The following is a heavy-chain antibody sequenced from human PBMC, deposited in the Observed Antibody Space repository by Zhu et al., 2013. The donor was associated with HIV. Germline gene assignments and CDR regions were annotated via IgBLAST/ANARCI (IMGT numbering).Heavy chain of an antibody. CDR2: MNPNSGDT. CDR1: GYTFTNYD. V-gene: IGHV1-8*01. J-gene: IGHJ3*02. Sequence: QVQLVQSGPEVKKPGASVRVSCKASGYTFTNYDINWVRQATGQGLEWMGWMNPNSGDTGLAQKFQGRVIMTRNISIRTAYMELSSLRSEDTAVYYCARGTKYYDIMTGYYRGAFDIWGQGTMVTVSS. D-gene: IGHD3-9*01. CDR3: ARGTKYYDIMTGYYRGAFDI.